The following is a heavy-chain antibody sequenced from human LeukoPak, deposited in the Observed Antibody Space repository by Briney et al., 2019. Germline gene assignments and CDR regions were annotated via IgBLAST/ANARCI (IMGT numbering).Heavy chain of an antibody. CDR3: ATVVATIGKGGFDY. CDR1: GYTFTSYY. D-gene: IGHD5-12*01. J-gene: IGHJ4*02. CDR2: INPSGGST. Sequence: GASVKLSCKASGYTFTSYYIHWVRQALGQGLEWMGIINPSGGSTSYAQKLQGRVTVTRDTSTSTVYMELSSLRSDDTGVYYCATVVATIGKGGFDYWGQGTLVTVSS. V-gene: IGHV1-46*04.